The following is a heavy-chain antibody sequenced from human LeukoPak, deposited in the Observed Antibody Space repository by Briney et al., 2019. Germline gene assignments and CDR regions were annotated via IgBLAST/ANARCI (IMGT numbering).Heavy chain of an antibody. CDR2: IIPIFGTA. CDR1: GGTFSSYA. Sequence: SVKVSCKASGGTFSSYAISWVRQAPGQGLEWMGGIIPIFGTANYAQKFQGRVTITTDESTSTAYMELSSLRSEDTAVYYCARESFGVHNPGFDYWGQGTPVTVSS. V-gene: IGHV1-69*05. D-gene: IGHD3-16*01. CDR3: ARESFGVHNPGFDY. J-gene: IGHJ4*02.